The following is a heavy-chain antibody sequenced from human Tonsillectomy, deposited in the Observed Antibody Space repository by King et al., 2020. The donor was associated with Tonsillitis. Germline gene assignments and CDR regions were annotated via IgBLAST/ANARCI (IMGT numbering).Heavy chain of an antibody. Sequence: VQLVESGGGLVQPGVSLRLSCAASGFTFSSNALNWVRQAPGKGPEWVSYIRNGGNDIYYADSVKGRFTISRDNASSSLYLQMNSLRADDTAMYYCVREWAYWGQGTLVTVSS. V-gene: IGHV3-48*01. CDR2: IRNGGNDI. D-gene: IGHD1-26*01. J-gene: IGHJ4*02. CDR1: GFTFSSNA. CDR3: VREWAY.